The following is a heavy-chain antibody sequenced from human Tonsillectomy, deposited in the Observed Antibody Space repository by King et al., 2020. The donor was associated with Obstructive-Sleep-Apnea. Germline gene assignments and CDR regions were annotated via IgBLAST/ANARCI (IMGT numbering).Heavy chain of an antibody. V-gene: IGHV3-30*18. CDR1: GFTFSSYG. Sequence: VQLVESGGGVVQPGRSLRLSCAASGFTFSSYGMHWVRQAPGKGLEWGAVISYDGSNKYYADSVKGRFTISRDNSKNTLYLQMNSLRAEDTAVYYCAKEDCSGGSCYYYYYGMDVWGQGTTVTVSS. D-gene: IGHD2-15*01. J-gene: IGHJ6*02. CDR2: ISYDGSNK. CDR3: AKEDCSGGSCYYYYYGMDV.